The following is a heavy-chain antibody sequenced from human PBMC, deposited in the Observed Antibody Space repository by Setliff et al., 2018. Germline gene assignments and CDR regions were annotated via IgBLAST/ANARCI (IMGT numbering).Heavy chain of an antibody. V-gene: IGHV3-21*04. CDR3: ARSENCSSTHCSPYDY. J-gene: IGHJ4*02. Sequence: PGGSLRLSCAASGFNFNTYTMSWVRQAPGKGLEWVSAISGAGNYINYIDSVKGRFTVSKDTAKNTLYLQMNSLRADDTALYYCARSENCSSTHCSPYDYWGQGTLVTVSS. D-gene: IGHD2-2*01. CDR1: GFNFNTYT. CDR2: ISGAGNYI.